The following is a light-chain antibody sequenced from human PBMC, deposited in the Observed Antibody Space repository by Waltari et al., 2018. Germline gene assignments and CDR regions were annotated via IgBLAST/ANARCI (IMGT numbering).Light chain of an antibody. CDR2: DTR. CDR1: SGPVTSGHY. V-gene: IGLV7-46*01. J-gene: IGLJ3*02. CDR3: LVSYSGALWV. Sequence: QAVVTQEPSLTVSPGGPVTLTCGSSSGPVTSGHYPYWFQQKPGQAPRTLIYDTRNKHSWTPARFSGSLLGGKAALTLSGAQPDDEATYYCLVSYSGALWVFGGGTKLTVL.